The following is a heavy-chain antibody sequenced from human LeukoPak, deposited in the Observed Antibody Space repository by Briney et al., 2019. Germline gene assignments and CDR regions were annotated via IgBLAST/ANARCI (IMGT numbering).Heavy chain of an antibody. CDR3: AQMGIAARIDY. D-gene: IGHD6-6*01. CDR2: IYTSGST. Sequence: SETLSLTCTVSGGSISSGSYYWSWIRQPAGKGLEWIGRIYTSGSTNYNPSLKNRVTISVDTSKNQFSLKLSSVTAADTAVYYCAQMGIAARIDYWGQGTLVTVSS. CDR1: GGSISSGSYY. V-gene: IGHV4-61*02. J-gene: IGHJ4*02.